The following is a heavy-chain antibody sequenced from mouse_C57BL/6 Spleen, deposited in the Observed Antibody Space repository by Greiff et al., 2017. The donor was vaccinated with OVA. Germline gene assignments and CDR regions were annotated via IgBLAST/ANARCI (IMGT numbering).Heavy chain of an antibody. Sequence: EVKLVESGPGLVKPSQSLSLTCSVTGYSITSGYYWNWIRQFPGNKLEWMGYISYDGSNNYNPSLKNRISITRDTSKNQFFLKLNSVTTEDTATYYCARGDGYFLYFDVWGTGTTVTVSS. CDR1: GYSITSGYY. J-gene: IGHJ1*03. D-gene: IGHD2-3*01. CDR3: ARGDGYFLYFDV. CDR2: ISYDGSN. V-gene: IGHV3-6*01.